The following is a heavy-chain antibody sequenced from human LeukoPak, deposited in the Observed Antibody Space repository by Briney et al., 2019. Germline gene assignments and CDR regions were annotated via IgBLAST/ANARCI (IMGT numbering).Heavy chain of an antibody. V-gene: IGHV1-18*01. CDR3: ARVRLSSYGGNWFDP. CDR1: GYTFTSYG. J-gene: IGHJ5*02. CDR2: ISAYNGNT. Sequence: ASVKVSCKASGYTFTSYGISWVRQAPGQGREWMGWISAYNGNTNYAQKLQGRVTMTTDTSTSTAYMELRSLRSDDTAVYYCARVRLSSYGGNWFDPWGQGTLDTVSS. D-gene: IGHD5-18*01.